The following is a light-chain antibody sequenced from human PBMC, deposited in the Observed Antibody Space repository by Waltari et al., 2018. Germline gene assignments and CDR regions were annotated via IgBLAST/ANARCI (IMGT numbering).Light chain of an antibody. CDR3: QQYGSSPGA. CDR2: GAS. Sequence: EIVLTQSPGTLSLSPGERATLSCRASQSVTSNYLAWYQQKPGQAHRLLIYGASSRTGGTPDRFSGGGSGTDFTLTISRLEPEDFAVYYCQQYGSSPGAFGQGTKVEIK. CDR1: QSVTSNY. V-gene: IGKV3-20*01. J-gene: IGKJ1*01.